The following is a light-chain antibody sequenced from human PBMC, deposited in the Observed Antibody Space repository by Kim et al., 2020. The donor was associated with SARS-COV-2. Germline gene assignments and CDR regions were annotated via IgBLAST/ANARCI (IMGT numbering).Light chain of an antibody. CDR1: QSVSSD. V-gene: IGKV3-11*01. CDR2: DAS. CDR3: QQRSNWPPYT. Sequence: LSQGERATLSCRASQSVSSDLAGYQQKPGHAPRLLIYDASNRATGIPARFSGSGSGTDFTLTISSLEPEDFAVYYCQQRSNWPPYTFGQGTKLEI. J-gene: IGKJ2*01.